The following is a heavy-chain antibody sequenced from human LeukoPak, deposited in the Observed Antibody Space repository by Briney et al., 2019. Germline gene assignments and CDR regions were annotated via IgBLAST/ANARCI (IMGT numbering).Heavy chain of an antibody. CDR2: INHSGST. J-gene: IGHJ4*02. D-gene: IGHD1-1*01. CDR1: GGSFSGYY. Sequence: SETLSLTCAVYGGSFSGYYWSWIRQPPGKGLEWIGEINHSGSTNYNPSLKSRVTISVDTSKNQFSLKLSSVTAADTAVYYCARMEGDFDYWGQGTLVTVSS. V-gene: IGHV4-34*01. CDR3: ARMEGDFDY.